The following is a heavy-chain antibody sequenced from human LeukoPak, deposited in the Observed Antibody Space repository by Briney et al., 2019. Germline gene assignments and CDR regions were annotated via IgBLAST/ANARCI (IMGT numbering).Heavy chain of an antibody. CDR3: ATSIMITRFDY. CDR1: GFIFSNAW. Sequence: GGSLRLSCTASGFIFSNAWMSWVRQAPGKGLEWVGRIKGKNEGGTTDYAAPVKGRFTISRDDSISTLYLQMNSLRAEDTAVYYCATSIMITRFDYWGQGTLVTVSS. CDR2: IKGKNEGGTT. J-gene: IGHJ4*02. V-gene: IGHV3-15*01. D-gene: IGHD3-16*01.